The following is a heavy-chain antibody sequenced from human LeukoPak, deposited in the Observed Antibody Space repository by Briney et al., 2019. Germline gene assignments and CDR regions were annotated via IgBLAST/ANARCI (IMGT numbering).Heavy chain of an antibody. Sequence: SETLSLTCTVSGGSISSYYWSWIRQPPGKGLEWIGYIYYSGSTNYNPSLKSRVTMSVDTSKNQFSLKLSSVTAADTAVYYCAREGSYSSSWYEYWGQGTLVTVSS. J-gene: IGHJ4*02. CDR1: GGSISSYY. CDR3: AREGSYSSSWYEY. D-gene: IGHD6-13*01. CDR2: IYYSGST. V-gene: IGHV4-59*12.